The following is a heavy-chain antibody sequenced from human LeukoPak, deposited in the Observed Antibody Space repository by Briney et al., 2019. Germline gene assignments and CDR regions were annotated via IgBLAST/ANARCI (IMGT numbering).Heavy chain of an antibody. Sequence: GASVKVSCKASGYTFTGYYMHWVRQAPGQGLEWMGRINPNSGGTNYAQKFQGWVTMTRDTSISTAYMELSRLRSDDTAVYYCARAAIWGYCSSTSCYNHGMDVWGKGTTVTVSS. CDR1: GYTFTGYY. CDR3: ARAAIWGYCSSTSCYNHGMDV. J-gene: IGHJ6*04. D-gene: IGHD2-2*02. V-gene: IGHV1-2*04. CDR2: INPNSGGT.